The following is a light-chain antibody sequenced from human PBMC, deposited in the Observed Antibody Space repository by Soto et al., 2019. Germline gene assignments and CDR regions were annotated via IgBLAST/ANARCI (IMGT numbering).Light chain of an antibody. CDR2: AAS. Sequence: DIQMTQSPSSLSASVGDRVTITCRASQSISSYLNWYQQKPGKAPKLLIYAASSLQSGVPSRFSGSGSGTDFTLTISSLEPEDFGTYYCQQSYKMPSFGQGTRLVIK. CDR3: QQSYKMPS. CDR1: QSISSY. V-gene: IGKV1-39*01. J-gene: IGKJ5*01.